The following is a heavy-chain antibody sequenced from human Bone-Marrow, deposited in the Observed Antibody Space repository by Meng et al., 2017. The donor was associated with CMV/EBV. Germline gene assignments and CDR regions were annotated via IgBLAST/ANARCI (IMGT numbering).Heavy chain of an antibody. Sequence: SETLSLTCIVSGDSFTVRNYYWGWIRQPPGKGLEWVGSISYSGITYYSPSLKTRLTISVDTYKHQFSLKLSSGTAADTAVYFCALQTRGGRPFDSWGQGTLVTVSS. D-gene: IGHD1-26*01. CDR2: ISYSGIT. CDR3: ALQTRGGRPFDS. J-gene: IGHJ4*02. V-gene: IGHV4-39*01. CDR1: GDSFTVRNYY.